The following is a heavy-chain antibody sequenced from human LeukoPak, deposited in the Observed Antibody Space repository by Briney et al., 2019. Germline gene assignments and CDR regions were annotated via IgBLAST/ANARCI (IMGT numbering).Heavy chain of an antibody. J-gene: IGHJ4*02. CDR1: GYSFNSYW. CDR2: IYPGDSDA. Sequence: GESLKISCKGSGYSFNSYWIGWVRQMPGKGLEWMGIIYPGDSDATYSPSFQGQVTISADKSISTAYLQWSSLKASDTAIYYCARIPCSSASCHKRFDYWGQGTLVTVSS. D-gene: IGHD2-2*01. V-gene: IGHV5-51*01. CDR3: ARIPCSSASCHKRFDY.